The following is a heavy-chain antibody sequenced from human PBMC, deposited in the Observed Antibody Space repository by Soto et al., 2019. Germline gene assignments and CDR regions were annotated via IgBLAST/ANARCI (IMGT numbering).Heavy chain of an antibody. V-gene: IGHV4-39*01. Sequence: NLSETLSLTCSVSDDSINSDKYYWGWIRQPPGKGLEWIGSIYYRGNAYYNPSLQTRVTISLDKSKSQFSLKLNSVTAADSAVYFCARLEGLATISYYFDFWGPGALVTVSS. D-gene: IGHD3-9*01. J-gene: IGHJ4*02. CDR2: IYYRGNA. CDR1: DDSINSDKYY. CDR3: ARLEGLATISYYFDF.